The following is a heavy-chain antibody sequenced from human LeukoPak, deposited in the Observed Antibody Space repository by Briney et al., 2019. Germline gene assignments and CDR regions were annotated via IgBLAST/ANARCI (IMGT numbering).Heavy chain of an antibody. CDR2: IYTSGST. D-gene: IGHD4-11*01. V-gene: IGHV4-4*07. CDR3: ASGGGSNYPGGRRSYWFDP. Sequence: PSETLSLTCTVSGGSISSYYWSWIRQPAGKGLEWIGRIYTSGSTNYNPSLKSRVTMSVDTSKNQFSLKLSSVTAADTAVYYCASGGGSNYPGGRRSYWFDPWGQGTLVTVSS. CDR1: GGSISSYY. J-gene: IGHJ5*02.